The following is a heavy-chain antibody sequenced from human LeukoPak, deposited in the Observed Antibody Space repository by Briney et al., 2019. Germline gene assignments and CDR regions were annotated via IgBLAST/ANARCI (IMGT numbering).Heavy chain of an antibody. D-gene: IGHD1-14*01. V-gene: IGHV3-48*01. J-gene: IGHJ4*02. CDR2: FSTSSGTI. CDR1: GFTFSSYS. CDR3: ARGVEPLAANTLAY. Sequence: AGGSLRLSCAASGFTFSSYSMNWVRQAPGKGLEWVSYFSTSSGTISYADSVQGRFTISRDNSKNTLYLEMNSLSPDDTAVYYCARGVEPLAANTLAYWGQGTLVTVSS.